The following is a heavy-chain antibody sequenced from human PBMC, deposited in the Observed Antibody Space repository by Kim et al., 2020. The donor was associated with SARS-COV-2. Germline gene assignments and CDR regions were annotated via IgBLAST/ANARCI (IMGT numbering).Heavy chain of an antibody. V-gene: IGHV4-39*07. D-gene: IGHD3-16*01. CDR1: GGSISSSSYY. CDR3: ARAQGAYFDY. CDR2: IYYSGST. Sequence: SETLSLTCTVSGGSISSSSYYWGWIRQPPGKGLEWIGSIYYSGSTYYNPSLKSRVTTSLDTSKNQCSLKLSSVTAADTAVYYCARAQGAYFDYWGQGTLVTVSS. J-gene: IGHJ4*02.